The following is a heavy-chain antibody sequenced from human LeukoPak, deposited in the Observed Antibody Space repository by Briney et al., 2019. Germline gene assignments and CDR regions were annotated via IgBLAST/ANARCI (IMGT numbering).Heavy chain of an antibody. J-gene: IGHJ4*02. Sequence: GGSLRLSCSGSGFTFSNYVMSWVRQAPGKGLEWGSSISSSSSYIYYADSVKGRFTFSRHNAKNSLYLQMNTLRAEDTAVYYCARDGDRGSSSTFDYWGQGTLVTVSS. V-gene: IGHV3-21*01. CDR3: ARDGDRGSSSTFDY. D-gene: IGHD6-6*01. CDR2: ISSSSSYI. CDR1: GFTFSNYV.